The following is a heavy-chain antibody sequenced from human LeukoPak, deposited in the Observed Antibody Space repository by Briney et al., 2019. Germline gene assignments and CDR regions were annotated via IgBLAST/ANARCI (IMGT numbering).Heavy chain of an antibody. V-gene: IGHV3-7*01. Sequence: GGSLRLSCAASGFTFSSYWMSWVRQAPGKGLEWVANIKQDRSEKYYVDSVKGRFTISRDNAKNSLYLQMNSLRAEDTAVYYCAREDTAMVTDYYYGMDVWGQGTTVTVSS. CDR3: AREDTAMVTDYYYGMDV. CDR2: IKQDRSEK. J-gene: IGHJ6*02. CDR1: GFTFSSYW. D-gene: IGHD5-18*01.